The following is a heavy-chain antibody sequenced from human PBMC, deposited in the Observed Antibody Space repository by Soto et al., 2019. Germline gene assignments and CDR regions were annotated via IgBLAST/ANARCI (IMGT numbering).Heavy chain of an antibody. J-gene: IGHJ5*02. D-gene: IGHD3-9*01. Sequence: EVQLLESGGGLVQPGGSLRLSCAASGFTFSNYAMSWVGQAPGKGLEWVSAIHTSAGSTYYADSVKGRFTISRDNSKNTLYLQMNSLRGEDTALYYCAILPTGYPNWFGPWGQGTLVTVSS. V-gene: IGHV3-23*05. CDR1: GFTFSNYA. CDR2: IHTSAGST. CDR3: AILPTGYPNWFGP.